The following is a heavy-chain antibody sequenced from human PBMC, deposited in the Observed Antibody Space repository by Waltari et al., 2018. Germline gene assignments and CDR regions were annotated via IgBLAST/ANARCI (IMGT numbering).Heavy chain of an antibody. D-gene: IGHD1-26*01. CDR2: ISWAGRST. V-gene: IGHV3-43D*03. Sequence: EVQLVESGGVVVKPGGSLRLSCEASGVSLDAYAMHWVRQVPGKGLKWVSLISWAGRSTHYAYSVKGRFPISRDNSRNSLVLQMDSLRIDDTGLYFCARDAIVGTNYFYYYMDVWGKGTTVTVSS. CDR1: GVSLDAYA. CDR3: ARDAIVGTNYFYYYMDV. J-gene: IGHJ6*03.